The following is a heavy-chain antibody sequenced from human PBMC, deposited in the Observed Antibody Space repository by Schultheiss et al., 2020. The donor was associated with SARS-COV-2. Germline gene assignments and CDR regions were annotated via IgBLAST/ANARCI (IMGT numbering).Heavy chain of an antibody. CDR2: IYHSGST. CDR1: GGSISSYY. V-gene: IGHV4-39*07. Sequence: SETLSLTCTVSGGSISSYYWGWIRQPPGKGLEWIGSIYHSGSTYYNPSLKSRVTISVDTSKNQFSLKLSSVTAADTAVYYCARGDGSGSYSDYWGQGTLVTVSS. J-gene: IGHJ4*02. CDR3: ARGDGSGSYSDY. D-gene: IGHD3-10*01.